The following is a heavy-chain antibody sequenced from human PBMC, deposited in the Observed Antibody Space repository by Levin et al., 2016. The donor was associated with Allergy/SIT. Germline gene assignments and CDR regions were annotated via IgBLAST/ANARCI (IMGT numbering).Heavy chain of an antibody. V-gene: IGHV1-18*01. J-gene: IGHJ4*02. D-gene: IGHD3-9*01. CDR1: GYTFTSYG. CDR3: ARDHELRHFDWVFDY. CDR2: INPTNGKT. Sequence: ASVKVSCKAFGYTFTSYGLSWVRQAPGQGFEWMGWINPTNGKTHYAQKVQGRVTLTTDTSTSTAYMELRSLRSDETAVYYCARDHELRHFDWVFDYWGQGTLVTVSS.